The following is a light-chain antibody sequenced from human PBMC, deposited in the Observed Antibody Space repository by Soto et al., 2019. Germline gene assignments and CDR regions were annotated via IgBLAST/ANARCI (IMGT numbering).Light chain of an antibody. Sequence: DIQMTQSPSSLSASVGDRVTLTCRASQHISKFINWYQQKPGKAPKLLIYDASILETGVPSRFSGSGYGTDFTFTISSLQSDDIATYYCQQYDNIPRTFDQGTKVEVK. J-gene: IGKJ2*01. V-gene: IGKV1-33*01. CDR2: DAS. CDR1: QHISKF. CDR3: QQYDNIPRT.